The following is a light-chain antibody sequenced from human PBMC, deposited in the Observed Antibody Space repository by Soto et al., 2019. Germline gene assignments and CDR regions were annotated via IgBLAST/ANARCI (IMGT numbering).Light chain of an antibody. Sequence: EIVMTQSPATLSVSPGDGATLSCRASPSVTNYLAWYQQKPGQPPRLLIYGAFNRAAGIPARFSGSGSGTDFTLTISSLEPEDFAVYYCQQRSNWPRLTFGGGTMVDI. CDR2: GAF. CDR3: QQRSNWPRLT. CDR1: PSVTNY. J-gene: IGKJ4*01. V-gene: IGKV3-11*01.